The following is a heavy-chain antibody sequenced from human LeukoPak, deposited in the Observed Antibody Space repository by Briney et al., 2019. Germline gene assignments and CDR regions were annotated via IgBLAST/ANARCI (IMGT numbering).Heavy chain of an antibody. CDR3: ARGADTGYSSDS. CDR1: GFTFDEYG. D-gene: IGHD6-19*01. Sequence: GGSLRLSCAVSGFTFDEYGMSWVRQVPGKGLEWVSGINRNGGIRGHADSVKGRFTISRDNAKNALYLQMNSLRAEDTAVYYCARGADTGYSSDSWGQGTLVTVSS. J-gene: IGHJ5*02. V-gene: IGHV3-20*04. CDR2: INRNGGIR.